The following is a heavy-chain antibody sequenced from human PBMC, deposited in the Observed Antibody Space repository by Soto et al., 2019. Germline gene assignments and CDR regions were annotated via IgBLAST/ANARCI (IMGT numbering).Heavy chain of an antibody. D-gene: IGHD1-26*01. J-gene: IGHJ6*02. CDR1: GFDFVSFG. Sequence: SVKVSCKASGFDFVSFGIQFLRQTRGRGLEWIGWIVVFSGSTNYARHFQGRVAISRDMSSSTAYLDLYDLKSDDTAVYFCSADHPHMAMGWPVWGQGTTVTVSS. V-gene: IGHV1-58*02. CDR3: SADHPHMAMGWPV. CDR2: IVVFSGST.